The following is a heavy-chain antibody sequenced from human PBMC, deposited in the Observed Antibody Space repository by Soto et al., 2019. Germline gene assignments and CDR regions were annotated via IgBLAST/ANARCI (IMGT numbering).Heavy chain of an antibody. V-gene: IGHV6-1*01. J-gene: IGHJ4*01. CDR2: TYYRSKLYY. CDR3: ARGEQYSGRIFDY. CDR1: GDSVSSNSAG. D-gene: IGHD1-26*01. Sequence: SQTLSLTCAITGDSVSSNSAGWSWVRQSPSRGLEWLGRTYYRSKLYYEYAVSVRGRITINPDTSKNQYSLQLNSVTPEDTAVYFCARGEQYSGRIFDYWGQGTLVTVSS.